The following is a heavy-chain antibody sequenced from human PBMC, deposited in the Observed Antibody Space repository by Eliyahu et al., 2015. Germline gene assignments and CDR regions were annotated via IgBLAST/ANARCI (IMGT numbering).Heavy chain of an antibody. CDR3: ARDPAHYYDSSGYYWRDYGMDV. CDR1: XYSISXGYY. V-gene: IGHV4-38-2*02. D-gene: IGHD3-22*01. J-gene: IGHJ6*02. CDR2: IYXSGST. Sequence: QVQLQESGPGLVKPSETLSLTCXXSXYSISXGYYXGWXRXPPGKGLEWIGSIYXSGSTYYNPSLKSRVTISVDTSKNQFSLKLSSVTAADTAVYYCARDPAHYYDSSGYYWRDYGMDVWGQGTTVTVSS.